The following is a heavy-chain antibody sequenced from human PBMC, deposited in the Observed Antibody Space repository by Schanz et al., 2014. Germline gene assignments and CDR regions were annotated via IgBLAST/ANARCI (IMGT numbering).Heavy chain of an antibody. J-gene: IGHJ6*02. CDR1: GFTFSSYA. CDR2: ITYSGGST. CDR3: ARFLARYQYYGVDV. V-gene: IGHV3-23*01. D-gene: IGHD3-3*01. Sequence: EVQLLESGGGLVQPGGSLRLSCVASGFTFSSYAMSWVRQAPGKGLEWVSITYSGGSTYYADSVKGRFTISRDNSNNTVYLQMNTLRAEDTAVYYCARFLARYQYYGVDVWGQGTTVIVSS.